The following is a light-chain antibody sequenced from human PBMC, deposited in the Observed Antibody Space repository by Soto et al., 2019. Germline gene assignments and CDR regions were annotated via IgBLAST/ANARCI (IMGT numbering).Light chain of an antibody. CDR3: QQYDTIPIT. CDR1: QSILYPSNNKNY. J-gene: IGKJ5*01. V-gene: IGKV4-1*01. CDR2: WAS. Sequence: DIVMTQSPDSLAVSLGERDTINCKSSQSILYPSNNKNYLAWYQQKAGQPPKLLISWASTRESGVPDRFSGSGSGTYFTLTINSLQAEDVGIYYCQQYDTIPITFGQGTRLEIK.